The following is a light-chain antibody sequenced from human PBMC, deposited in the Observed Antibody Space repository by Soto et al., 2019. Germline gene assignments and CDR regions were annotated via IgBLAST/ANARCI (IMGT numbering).Light chain of an antibody. Sequence: SYELTQPPSMSVSPGQTVSITCSGDNLGNKYVCWYQQKPGQSPVLVVYQDTNRPSGIPERFSGSNSGNTATLTISGTQPLDEADYYWQAWDSGSMVFGGGTKLTVL. J-gene: IGLJ3*02. V-gene: IGLV3-1*01. CDR1: NLGNKY. CDR2: QDT. CDR3: QAWDSGSMV.